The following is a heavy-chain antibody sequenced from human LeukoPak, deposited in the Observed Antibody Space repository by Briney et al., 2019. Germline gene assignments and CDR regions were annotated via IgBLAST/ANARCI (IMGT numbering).Heavy chain of an antibody. CDR2: IKHDEREE. V-gene: IGHV3-7*03. CDR1: GFTFSESW. Sequence: GGSLRLSCVASGFTFSESWMTWVRQAPGKGLEWVASIKHDEREEYYADSVKGRFTISRDNAKNSLYLQINSLRAEDTAVYYCARRAYGMDVWGQGTTVTVSS. CDR3: ARRAYGMDV. J-gene: IGHJ6*02.